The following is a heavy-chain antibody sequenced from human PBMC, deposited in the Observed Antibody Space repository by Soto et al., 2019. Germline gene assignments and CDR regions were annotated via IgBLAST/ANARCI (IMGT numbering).Heavy chain of an antibody. CDR3: ARHEGYYDILTGYYKGYYYGMDV. CDR2: IYPGDSDT. Sequence: GESLKISCKGSGYSFTSYWIVWVRQMPGKGLEWMGIIYPGDSDTRYSPSFQGQVTISADKSISTAYLQWSSLKASDTAMYYCARHEGYYDILTGYYKGYYYGMDVWGQGTTVTVSS. V-gene: IGHV5-51*01. J-gene: IGHJ6*02. CDR1: GYSFTSYW. D-gene: IGHD3-9*01.